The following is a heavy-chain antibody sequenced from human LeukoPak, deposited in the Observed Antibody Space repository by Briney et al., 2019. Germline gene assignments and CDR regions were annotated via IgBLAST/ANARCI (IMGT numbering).Heavy chain of an antibody. Sequence: SETLSLTCTVSGGSINNYYWSWIRQPPGKGLEWIGHIYYTGSTNYNPSLKSRVTISVDKSKNHFSLKLSSVTAADTALYYCARLLFGGHYYYGMDVWGQGTTVTVSS. CDR2: IYYTGST. D-gene: IGHD3-10*01. CDR1: GGSINNYY. CDR3: ARLLFGGHYYYGMDV. J-gene: IGHJ6*02. V-gene: IGHV4-59*12.